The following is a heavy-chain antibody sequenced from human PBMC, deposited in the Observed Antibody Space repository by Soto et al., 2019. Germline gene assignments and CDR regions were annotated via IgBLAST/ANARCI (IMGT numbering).Heavy chain of an antibody. CDR3: AKEGGWELIPGQGMDV. CDR2: LSFDGIVK. D-gene: IGHD1-26*01. J-gene: IGHJ6*02. V-gene: IGHV3-30*18. Sequence: PGGSLRLSCAASGFSFSSFCMHWVRQAPGKGLEWVAALSFDGIVKHYADSVQGRFTISRDNSNNTVYLQMNSLRPEDTAVYSCAKEGGWELIPGQGMDVWGQGTTVTVSS. CDR1: GFSFSSFC.